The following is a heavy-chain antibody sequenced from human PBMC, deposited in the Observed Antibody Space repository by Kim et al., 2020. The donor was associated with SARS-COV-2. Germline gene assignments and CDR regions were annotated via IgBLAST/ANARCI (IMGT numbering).Heavy chain of an antibody. J-gene: IGHJ6*02. CDR1: GFTFSSYG. CDR2: IRYVGSNI. Sequence: GGSLRLSCAASGFTFSSYGMHWVRQAPGKGLEWVAVIRYVGSNIYYADSVKGRFTISRDNSKNTLYLQMNSLRAEDTAVYYCARSYYYDSSGWDMDVWG. D-gene: IGHD3-22*01. CDR3: ARSYYYDSSGWDMDV. V-gene: IGHV3-33*01.